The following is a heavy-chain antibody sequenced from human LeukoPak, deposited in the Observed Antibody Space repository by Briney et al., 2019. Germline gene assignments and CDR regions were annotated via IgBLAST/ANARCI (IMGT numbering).Heavy chain of an antibody. CDR2: IYYSGST. CDR3: ARDPWSIAVAGTRVGFDY. J-gene: IGHJ4*02. CDR1: GGSISSSSYY. Sequence: PSETLSLTCTVSGGSISSSSYYWGWLRQPPGKGLERIGSIYYSGSTYYNPSLKSRVTISVDTSKNQFSLKLSSVTAADTAVCYCARDPWSIAVAGTRVGFDYCGQGTLVTVSS. V-gene: IGHV4-39*07. D-gene: IGHD6-19*01.